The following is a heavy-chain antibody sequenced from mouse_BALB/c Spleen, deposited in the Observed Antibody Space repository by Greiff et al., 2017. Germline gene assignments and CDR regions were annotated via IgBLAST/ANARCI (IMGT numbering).Heavy chain of an antibody. CDR2: IDPANGNT. J-gene: IGHJ3*01. V-gene: IGHV14-3*02. CDR1: GFNINDSY. D-gene: IGHD2-10*01. Sequence: VQLKQSGAELVKPGASVKLSCKASGFNINDSYMHWVKQRPEQGLEWIGLIDPANGNTKYDPKFQGKATITADTSSNTAYLQRSSLTSEDTAVYYCARSAPYYGNSWFAYWGQGTLVTVAA. CDR3: ARSAPYYGNSWFAY.